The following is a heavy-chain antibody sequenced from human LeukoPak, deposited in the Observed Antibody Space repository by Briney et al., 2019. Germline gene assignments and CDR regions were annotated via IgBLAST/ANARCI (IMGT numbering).Heavy chain of an antibody. D-gene: IGHD6-19*01. CDR3: AMIAVAGVNFDY. V-gene: IGHV3-53*01. CDR2: IYSGGST. CDR1: GFTVSSNY. J-gene: IGHJ4*02. Sequence: GGSLRLSCAASGFTVSSNYMSWVCQAPGKGLEWVSVIYSGGSTYYADSVKGRFTISRDNSKNTLYLQMNSLRAEDTAVYYCAMIAVAGVNFDYWGQGTLVTVSS.